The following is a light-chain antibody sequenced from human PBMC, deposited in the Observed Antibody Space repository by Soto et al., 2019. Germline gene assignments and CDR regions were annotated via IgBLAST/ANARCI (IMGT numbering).Light chain of an antibody. V-gene: IGKV3-20*01. CDR1: QSVSSSY. CDR2: GAS. Sequence: EIVVTQSPGTLSLSPGERATLSCRASQSVSSSYLAWYQQKPGQAPRLLIYGASSRGTGIPDRFSGSGSGTDFTLTLSRLEPEDFAVYYCQKYAISPQVTFGQGTRLEIK. CDR3: QKYAISPQVT. J-gene: IGKJ5*01.